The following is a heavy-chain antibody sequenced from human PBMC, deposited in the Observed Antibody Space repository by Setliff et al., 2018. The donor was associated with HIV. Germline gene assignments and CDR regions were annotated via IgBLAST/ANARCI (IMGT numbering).Heavy chain of an antibody. Sequence: SETLSLTCTVSGGSISSYYWSWIRQPPGKGLEWIGSIYYSGRTDYNPSLKRRVTISVDTSKNQFSLTLNSVTAADTAVYYCARQGRLGELSLAADYWGQGTLVTVSS. CDR1: GGSISSYY. D-gene: IGHD3-16*01. J-gene: IGHJ4*02. V-gene: IGHV4-59*05. CDR3: ARQGRLGELSLAADY. CDR2: IYYSGRT.